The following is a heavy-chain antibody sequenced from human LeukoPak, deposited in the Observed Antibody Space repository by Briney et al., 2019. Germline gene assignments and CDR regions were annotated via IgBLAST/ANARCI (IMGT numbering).Heavy chain of an antibody. CDR3: ARWGGYCTSTTCLRWLDP. J-gene: IGHJ5*02. CDR2: IYYSGNT. D-gene: IGHD2-2*01. Sequence: SETLSLTCTVSGGSISSSSYYWGWIRQPPGKGLEWIGSIYYSGNTYYNPSLKSRVTISVDTSKNQFSLKLSSVTAADTAVYYCARWGGYCTSTTCLRWLDPWGQGTLVTISS. CDR1: GGSISSSSYY. V-gene: IGHV4-39*07.